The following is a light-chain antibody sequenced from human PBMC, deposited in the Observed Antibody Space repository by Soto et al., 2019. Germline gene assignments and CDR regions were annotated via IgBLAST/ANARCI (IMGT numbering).Light chain of an antibody. CDR3: QQYDNLPLT. V-gene: IGKV1D-13*01. Sequence: AIQFTQSPSSLSASVGDRVTITCRASQGISSALAWYQQKPGKAPKLLIYDASSLERGVPSRFSGSGSGTDFTFTISSLQPEDIATYYCQQYDNLPLTFGGGTKVDIK. CDR1: QGISSA. CDR2: DAS. J-gene: IGKJ4*01.